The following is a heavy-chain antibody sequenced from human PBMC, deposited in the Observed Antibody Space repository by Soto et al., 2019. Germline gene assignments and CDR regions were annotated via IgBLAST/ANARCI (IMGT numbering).Heavy chain of an antibody. J-gene: IGHJ5*02. CDR1: GFSVSSTY. CDR2: FDSGEKT. V-gene: IGHV3-66*01. D-gene: IGHD5-12*01. CDR3: ARVGGYEP. Sequence: EVQVVESGGGLVQPGGSLRLSCAASGFSVSSTYMSWVRQAAGNGLEWVSGFDSGEKTYYAGSVKGKFTISRDNSRNTLSLQMNSLRPEDTAMYYCARVGGYEPWGQGTLVTVSS.